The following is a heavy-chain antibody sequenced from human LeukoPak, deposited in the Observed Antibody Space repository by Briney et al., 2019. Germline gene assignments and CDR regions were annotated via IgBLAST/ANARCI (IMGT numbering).Heavy chain of an antibody. CDR1: GYTFTGYY. V-gene: IGHV1-2*02. J-gene: IGHJ3*02. CDR2: INPNSGGT. D-gene: IGHD3-10*01. CDR3: ARVNWFGELGSVDAFDI. Sequence: GASVKVSCKASGYTFTGYYIHWVRQAPGQGLEWMGWINPNSGGTNSAQKFQGRVTMTRDTSISTAYMELSRLRSDDTAVYYCARVNWFGELGSVDAFDIWGQGTMVTVSS.